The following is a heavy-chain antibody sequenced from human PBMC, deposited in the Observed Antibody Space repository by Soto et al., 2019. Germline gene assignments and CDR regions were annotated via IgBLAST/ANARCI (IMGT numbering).Heavy chain of an antibody. CDR1: GFTFSSYG. V-gene: IGHV3-33*01. D-gene: IGHD3-10*01. Sequence: GGSLRLSCAASGFTFSSYGMHWVRQAPGKGLEWVAVIWYDGSNKYYADSVKGRFTISRDNSKNTLYLQMNSLRAEDTAVYYCARDLVRSESYSETAGFDYWGQGTLVTVSS. CDR3: ARDLVRSESYSETAGFDY. J-gene: IGHJ4*02. CDR2: IWYDGSNK.